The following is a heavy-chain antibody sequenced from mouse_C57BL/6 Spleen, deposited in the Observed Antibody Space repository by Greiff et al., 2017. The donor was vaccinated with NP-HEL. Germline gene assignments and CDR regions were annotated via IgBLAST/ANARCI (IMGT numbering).Heavy chain of an antibody. CDR1: GYTFTSYW. Sequence: QVQLQQPGAELVKPGASVKLSCKASGYTFTSYWMHWVKQRPRRGLEWIGRIDPNSGGTKYNEKFKSKATLTVDKPSSTAYMQLSSLTSEDSAVYYCARAYGSRHYYAMDYWGQGTSVTVSS. CDR2: IDPNSGGT. CDR3: ARAYGSRHYYAMDY. D-gene: IGHD1-1*01. V-gene: IGHV1-72*01. J-gene: IGHJ4*01.